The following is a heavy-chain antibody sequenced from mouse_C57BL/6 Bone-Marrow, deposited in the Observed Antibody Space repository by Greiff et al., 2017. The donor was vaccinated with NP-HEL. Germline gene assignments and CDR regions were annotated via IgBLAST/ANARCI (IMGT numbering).Heavy chain of an antibody. CDR3: AAWFYGSSPDWYFEG. CDR1: GFNITDYY. V-gene: IGHV14-2*01. Sequence: EVQLQQSGAELVKPGASVKLSCTASGFNITDYYMHWVKQRTEQGLEWIGRIDPEDGETKYAPKFQGKATITADTSSNTAYLQLSSLTAEDTACYYCAAWFYGSSPDWYFEGRGTGTTVTVAS. J-gene: IGHJ1*03. D-gene: IGHD1-1*01. CDR2: IDPEDGET.